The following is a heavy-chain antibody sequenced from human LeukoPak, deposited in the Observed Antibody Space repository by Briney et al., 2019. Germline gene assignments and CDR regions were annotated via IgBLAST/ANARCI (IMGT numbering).Heavy chain of an antibody. J-gene: IGHJ4*02. D-gene: IGHD4-17*01. V-gene: IGHV3-66*01. CDR2: IYSGGST. Sequence: GGSLRLSCAAAGFTVSSNYMSCVRQPPGKGLELVSVIYSGGSTYYADSVKGRFTISRDNSKNTLYLQMNSLRAEDTALYYCARDLPTVNWGQGTLVTVSS. CDR3: ARDLPTVN. CDR1: GFTVSSNY.